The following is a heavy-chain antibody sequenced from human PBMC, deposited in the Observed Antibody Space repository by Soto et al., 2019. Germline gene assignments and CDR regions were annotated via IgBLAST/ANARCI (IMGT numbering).Heavy chain of an antibody. Sequence: EVQLVESGGGLVQPGGSLRLSCAASGFTFSDHYMDWVRQAPGKGLEWVGRIRNKRNGYSTPYAASVRGRLAISRDDSNNTVSLIMHSLKTEDTAVYYCTRTRMPTFGVLAHLYNFDVWGQGTTVTV. CDR3: TRTRMPTFGVLAHLYNFDV. J-gene: IGHJ6*02. V-gene: IGHV3-72*01. CDR1: GFTFSDHY. CDR2: IRNKRNGYST. D-gene: IGHD3-3*01.